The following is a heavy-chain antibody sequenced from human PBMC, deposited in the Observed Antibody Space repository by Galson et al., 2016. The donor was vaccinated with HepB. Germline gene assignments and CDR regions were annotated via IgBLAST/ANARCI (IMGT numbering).Heavy chain of an antibody. CDR2: ISSRGTSI. Sequence: SLRLSCAASGFTFADHYMTWIRQAPGKGLEWLSYISSRGTSIYFPDSVKGRFTISRDNAKNSLHLQMNSLRAEDTAVYYCARDVGGGYCRGGSCPLYYFDYWGQGTLVTVSS. CDR3: ARDVGGGYCRGGSCPLYYFDY. J-gene: IGHJ4*02. CDR1: GFTFADHY. V-gene: IGHV3-11*01. D-gene: IGHD2-15*01.